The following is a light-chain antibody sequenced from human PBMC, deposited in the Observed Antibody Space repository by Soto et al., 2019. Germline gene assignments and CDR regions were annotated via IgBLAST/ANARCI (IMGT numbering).Light chain of an antibody. CDR3: QQRSNWPPIT. CDR1: QSVSSY. CDR2: DAS. V-gene: IGKV3-11*01. Sequence: EIVLTQSPATLSLSPGEGATLSCRASQSVSSYFAWYQQKLGQAPRLLIHDASHRAAGIPARFSGSGFGADFTLTISSLEPEDAAVYYCQQRSNWPPITFGQGTRLEIK. J-gene: IGKJ5*01.